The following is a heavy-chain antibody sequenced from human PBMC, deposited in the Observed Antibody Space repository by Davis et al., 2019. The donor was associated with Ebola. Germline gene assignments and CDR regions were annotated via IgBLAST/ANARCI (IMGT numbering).Heavy chain of an antibody. V-gene: IGHV1-3*01. CDR1: AYTFTSYA. CDR3: ARCGYSYGYGEDY. D-gene: IGHD5-18*01. J-gene: IGHJ4*02. Sequence: ASVKVSCKASAYTFTSYAMHWVRQAPGQRLEWMGWINAGNGNTKYSQKFQGRVTITRDTSASTAYMELSSLRSEDTAVYYCARCGYSYGYGEDYWGQGTLVTVSS. CDR2: INAGNGNT.